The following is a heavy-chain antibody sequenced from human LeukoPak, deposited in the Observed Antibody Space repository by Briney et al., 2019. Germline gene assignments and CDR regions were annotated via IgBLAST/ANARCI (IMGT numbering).Heavy chain of an antibody. CDR1: GFTFSSYG. CDR3: ARGGVTAAILGY. CDR2: IWYDGSNK. V-gene: IGHV3-33*01. J-gene: IGHJ4*02. D-gene: IGHD2-2*01. Sequence: PGGSLRLSCAASGFTFSSYGMHWVRQAPGKVLEWVAVIWYDGSNKYYADSVKGRFTISRDNSKNALYLQMNSMRAENTAVYYCARGGVTAAILGYWGQGTLVTVSS.